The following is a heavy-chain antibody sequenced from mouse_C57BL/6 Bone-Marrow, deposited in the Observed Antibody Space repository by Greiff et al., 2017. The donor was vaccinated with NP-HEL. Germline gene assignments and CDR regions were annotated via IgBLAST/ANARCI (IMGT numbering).Heavy chain of an antibody. V-gene: IGHV5-17*01. CDR3: AKTARLDY. Sequence: EVKVEESGGGLVKPGGSLKLSCAASGFTFSDSGMHWVRQAPEKGLEWVAYISSGSSTIYYADTVKSRFTISNDNAKNTLFLQMTSLRSEDTAMYYCAKTARLDYWGQGTSVPGSS. J-gene: IGHJ4*01. D-gene: IGHD3-3*01. CDR1: GFTFSDSG. CDR2: ISSGSSTI.